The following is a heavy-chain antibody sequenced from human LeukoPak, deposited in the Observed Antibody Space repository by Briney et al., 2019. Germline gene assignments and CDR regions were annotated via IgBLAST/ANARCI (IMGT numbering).Heavy chain of an antibody. Sequence: PGGSLRLSCAASGFTFSSYSMNWVRQAPGKGLEWVSSISSSSSYIYYADSVKGRFTISRDNAKNSLYLQMNSLRAEDTAVYYCARGGDYDFWRGYRKYCDYWGQGTLVTVSS. D-gene: IGHD3-3*01. J-gene: IGHJ4*02. V-gene: IGHV3-21*01. CDR1: GFTFSSYS. CDR3: ARGGDYDFWRGYRKYCDY. CDR2: ISSSSSYI.